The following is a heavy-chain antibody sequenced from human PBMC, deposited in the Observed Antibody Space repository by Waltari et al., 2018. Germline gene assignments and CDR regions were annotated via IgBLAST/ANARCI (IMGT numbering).Heavy chain of an antibody. D-gene: IGHD6-19*01. CDR2: IYYSGST. CDR1: GGSISSSSYY. Sequence: QLQLQESGPGLVKPSETLSITCTVSGGSISSSSYYWGWIRQPPGKGLEWIGSIYYSGSTYYNPSLKSRVTISVDTSKNQFSLKLSSVTAADTAVYYCARHISIAVADYWGQGTLVTVSS. J-gene: IGHJ4*02. CDR3: ARHISIAVADY. V-gene: IGHV4-39*01.